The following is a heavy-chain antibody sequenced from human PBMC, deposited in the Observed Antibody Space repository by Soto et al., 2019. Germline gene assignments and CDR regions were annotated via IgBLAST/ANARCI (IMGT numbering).Heavy chain of an antibody. V-gene: IGHV3-23*01. D-gene: IGHD5-12*01. CDR2: VGGGGGAA. Sequence: EVQLLESGGGLVQPGGSLRLSCAASGFTFSNYAMSWLRQASGKRPEWVSAVGGGGGAATYADSVRGRFTISRDNSKDTLYLQMNSLRPEDTALYYCAREGVGGGTYEYHFDFWGQGTLVTVSS. CDR3: AREGVGGGTYEYHFDF. J-gene: IGHJ4*02. CDR1: GFTFSNYA.